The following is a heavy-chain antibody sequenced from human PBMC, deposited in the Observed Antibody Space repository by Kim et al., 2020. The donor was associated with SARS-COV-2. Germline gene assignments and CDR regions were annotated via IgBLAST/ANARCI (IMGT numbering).Heavy chain of an antibody. CDR1: GGSISSSSYY. CDR2: IYYSGST. CDR3: ARDFEETYYYDSSGYFAFDF. J-gene: IGHJ4*02. Sequence: SETLSLTCTVSGGSISSSSYYWGWIRQPPGKGLEWIGSIYYSGSTYYNPSLKSRVTISVDTSKNQFSLKLSSVTAADTAVYYCARDFEETYYYDSSGYFAFDFWGQGTLVTVSS. V-gene: IGHV4-39*07. D-gene: IGHD3-22*01.